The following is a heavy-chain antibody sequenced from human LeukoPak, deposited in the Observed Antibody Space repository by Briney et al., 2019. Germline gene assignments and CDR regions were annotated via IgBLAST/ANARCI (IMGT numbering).Heavy chain of an antibody. Sequence: ASVKVSCKASGYTFTSYGINWVRQAPGQGLEWMGRISAYSDNTNYAQKLQGRVTMTTDTSTNTAYTELRSLRSDDTAMYYCARGALYYGSSSLDYWGQGTLVTVSS. D-gene: IGHD3-22*01. CDR3: ARGALYYGSSSLDY. V-gene: IGHV1-18*01. J-gene: IGHJ4*02. CDR1: GYTFTSYG. CDR2: ISAYSDNT.